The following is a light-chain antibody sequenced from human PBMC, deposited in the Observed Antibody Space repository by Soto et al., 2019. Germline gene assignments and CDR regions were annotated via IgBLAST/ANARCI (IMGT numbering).Light chain of an antibody. J-gene: IGLJ2*01. CDR1: SSDVGSYNL. V-gene: IGLV2-23*01. CDR2: EGS. CDR3: CSYAGSSTHVV. Sequence: QSALTQPASVSGSPGQSITISCTGTSSDVGSYNLVSWYQQYPGKAPKLMIYEGSKRPSGVSNRFSGSKSGNTASLTISGLQAEDEADYYCCSYAGSSTHVVFGGGTQLTVL.